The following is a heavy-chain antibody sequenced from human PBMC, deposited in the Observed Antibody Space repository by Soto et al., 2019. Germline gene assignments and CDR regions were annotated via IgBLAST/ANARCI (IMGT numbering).Heavy chain of an antibody. V-gene: IGHV4-34*01. CDR2: INHSGST. CDR3: ARALGSSSWFDY. Sequence: SETLSLTCAVYGGSFSGYYWSWVRQPPGKGLEWIGEINHSGSTNYNPSLKSRVTISVDTSKNQFSLKLSSVTAADTAVYYCARALGSSSWFDYWGQGTLVTVSS. D-gene: IGHD6-13*01. CDR1: GGSFSGYY. J-gene: IGHJ4*02.